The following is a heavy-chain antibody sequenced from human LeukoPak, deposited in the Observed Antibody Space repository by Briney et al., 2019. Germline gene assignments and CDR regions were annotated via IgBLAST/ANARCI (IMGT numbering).Heavy chain of an antibody. CDR3: ARVVSILWWRRFYYYMDV. CDR2: ISAYNGNT. V-gene: IGHV1-18*01. Sequence: ASVKVSCKASGYTFTSYGISWVRQAPGQGLEWMGWISAYNGNTNYAQKLQGRVTMTTDTSTSTAYMELRSLRSDDTAVYYCARVVSILWWRRFYYYMDVWGKGTTVTVSS. J-gene: IGHJ6*03. CDR1: GYTFTSYG. D-gene: IGHD2-21*01.